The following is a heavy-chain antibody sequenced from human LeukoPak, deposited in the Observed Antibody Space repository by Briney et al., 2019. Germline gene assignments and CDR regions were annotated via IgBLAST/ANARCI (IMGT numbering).Heavy chain of an antibody. Sequence: PGGSLRLSCAASGFTLRDYYVTWIRQAPGKGLEWVSYISGTGSMKYYADSVKGRFTISRDNAKNSLSLQMNSLRAEDTAIYYCARESGTYSYGMDVWGQGTTVTVSS. CDR3: ARESGTYSYGMDV. CDR2: ISGTGSMK. J-gene: IGHJ6*02. V-gene: IGHV3-11*01. D-gene: IGHD1-26*01. CDR1: GFTLRDYY.